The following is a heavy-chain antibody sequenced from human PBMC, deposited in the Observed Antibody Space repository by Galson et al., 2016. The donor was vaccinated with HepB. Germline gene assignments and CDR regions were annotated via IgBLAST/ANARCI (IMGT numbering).Heavy chain of an antibody. CDR2: ITNYSGYT. CDR1: GFSFSDYY. V-gene: IGHV3-11*06. CDR3: SRHGAAGSRDH. D-gene: IGHD3-10*01. J-gene: IGHJ4*02. Sequence: SLRLSCAGSGFSFSDYYMNWIRQAPGKGLEWISYITNYSGYTKNADSVKGRFTISRDNAKNSLYLQMTNLSADDTAVYYCSRHGAAGSRDHWGQGTLVTVSS.